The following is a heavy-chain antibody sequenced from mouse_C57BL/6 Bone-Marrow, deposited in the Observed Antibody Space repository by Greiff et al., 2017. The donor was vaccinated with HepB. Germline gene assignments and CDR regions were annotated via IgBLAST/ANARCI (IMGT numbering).Heavy chain of an antibody. J-gene: IGHJ4*01. CDR3: ASLSAYAMDY. D-gene: IGHD6-1*01. Sequence: EVHLVESGGGLVQPGGSLSLSCAASGFTFTDYYMSWVRQPPGKALEWLGFIRNKANGYTTEYSASVKGRFTISRDNSQSILYLQMNAQRAEDSATYYCASLSAYAMDYWGQGTAVTVSS. CDR1: GFTFTDYY. V-gene: IGHV7-3*01. CDR2: IRNKANGYTT.